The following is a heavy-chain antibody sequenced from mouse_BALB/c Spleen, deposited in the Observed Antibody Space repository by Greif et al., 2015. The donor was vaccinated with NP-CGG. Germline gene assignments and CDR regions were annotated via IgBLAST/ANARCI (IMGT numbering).Heavy chain of an antibody. CDR2: IYYSGTI. V-gene: IGHV3-5*02. Sequence: VQLKESGPGLVKPSQTVSLTCTVTGISITTGNYRWSWIRQFPGNKLEWIGYIYYSGTITYNPSLTSRTTITRDTSXNQFFLEMNSLTAEDTATYYCARYGYDYFDYWGQGTTLTVSS. CDR3: ARYGYDYFDY. D-gene: IGHD2-2*01. J-gene: IGHJ2*01. CDR1: GISITTGNYR.